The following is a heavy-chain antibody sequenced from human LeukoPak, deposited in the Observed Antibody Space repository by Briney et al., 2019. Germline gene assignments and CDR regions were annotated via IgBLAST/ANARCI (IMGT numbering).Heavy chain of an antibody. CDR2: ISGDTTAT. J-gene: IGHJ4*02. CDR1: GFTFSSA. D-gene: IGHD3-3*02. V-gene: IGHV3-23*01. Sequence: GGSLRLSCAASGFTFSSAMTWVRQAPGKGLEWVSTISGDTTATWYADSVKGRFTISRDNSKNTLYLQMNSLRGEDTAVYYCAKDGVLVPYRGQGTLVTVSS. CDR3: AKDGVLVPY.